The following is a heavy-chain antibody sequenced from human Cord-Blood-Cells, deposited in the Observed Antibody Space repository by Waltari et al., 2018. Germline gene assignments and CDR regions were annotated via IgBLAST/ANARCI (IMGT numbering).Heavy chain of an antibody. CDR2: IKQDGSEK. J-gene: IGHJ4*02. D-gene: IGHD6-13*01. Sequence: EVQLVESGGGLVQPGGSLRLSCAASGFHFSSHWLTGVRPGPGKGLEWVANIKQDGSEKYYVDSVKGRFTISRDNAKNSLYLQMNSLRAEDTAVYYCARDLYSSSWLFDYWGQGTLVTVSS. V-gene: IGHV3-7*01. CDR1: GFHFSSHW. CDR3: ARDLYSSSWLFDY.